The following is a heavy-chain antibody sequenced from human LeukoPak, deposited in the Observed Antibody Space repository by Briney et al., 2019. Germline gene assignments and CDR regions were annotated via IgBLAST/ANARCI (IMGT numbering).Heavy chain of an antibody. CDR1: GGSMNTYY. V-gene: IGHV4-4*07. CDR2: IYPSSFT. Sequence: SETLSLTCTVSGGSMNTYYWTWIRQPAGKGLQWIGYIYPSSFTNYNPSLESRVTMSVDTSKNQFSLKLTSVTAADTAVYFCARDTVSPTLASNDAFDIWGQGTMVTVSS. J-gene: IGHJ3*02. D-gene: IGHD4-11*01. CDR3: ARDTVSPTLASNDAFDI.